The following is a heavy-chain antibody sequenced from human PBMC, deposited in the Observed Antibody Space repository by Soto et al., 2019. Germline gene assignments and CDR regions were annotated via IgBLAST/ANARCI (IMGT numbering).Heavy chain of an antibody. Sequence: QVQLMQSGAEVKKPGASVKVSCKASGDTFIDYYIHWVRQAPGQGLEWMGTVNPSGGHTTYAQHFLGRVTMTRDTSTSTLYMELTSLTSDDTAVYYCARGGHVVVVTAALDYWGQGTLVPVSS. D-gene: IGHD2-21*02. J-gene: IGHJ4*02. CDR2: VNPSGGHT. CDR1: GDTFIDYY. V-gene: IGHV1-46*01. CDR3: ARGGHVVVVTAALDY.